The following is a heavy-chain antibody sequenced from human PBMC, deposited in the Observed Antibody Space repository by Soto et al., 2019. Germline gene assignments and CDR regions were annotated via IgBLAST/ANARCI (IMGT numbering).Heavy chain of an antibody. J-gene: IGHJ6*02. V-gene: IGHV4-61*01. CDR1: GGSVSSGSYY. D-gene: IGHD3-22*01. Sequence: SETLSLTCTVSGGSVSSGSYYWSWIRQPPGKGLECSGYIYYSGSTNYNPSLKSRVTISVDTSKNQFSLKLSSVAAADTAVYYCARDGLPHPQYYDSGMDVWGQGTTVTVSS. CDR3: ARDGLPHPQYYDSGMDV. CDR2: IYYSGST.